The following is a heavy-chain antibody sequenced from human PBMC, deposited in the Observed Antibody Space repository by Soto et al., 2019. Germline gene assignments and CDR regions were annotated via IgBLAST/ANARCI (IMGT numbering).Heavy chain of an antibody. CDR3: AKDRGNWNNHYGMDV. V-gene: IGHV3-30*18. CDR1: GFTFSSYG. CDR2: ISYDGSNK. J-gene: IGHJ6*02. Sequence: QVQLVESGGGVDQPGRSLRLSCAASGFTFSSYGIHWVRQAPGKGLEWVAVISYDGSNKEYADSVKGRFTISRDNSKDTLDLQMNSLRAEDTAVYYCAKDRGNWNNHYGMDVWGQGTTVTVSS. D-gene: IGHD1-1*01.